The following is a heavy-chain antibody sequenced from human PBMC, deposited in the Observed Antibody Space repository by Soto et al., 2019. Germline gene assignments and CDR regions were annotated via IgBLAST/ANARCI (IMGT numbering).Heavy chain of an antibody. Sequence: SQTLSLTCAISGDSVSSNSVAWNWIRQSPSRGLEWLGRTYYRSKWYNDYAVSVKSRISINADTSKNQFSLQLNSVTPVDTAVYYCAQISMTEAPYWGQGTLVTVSS. CDR1: GDSVSSNSVA. D-gene: IGHD2-21*02. J-gene: IGHJ4*02. CDR3: AQISMTEAPY. CDR2: TYYRSKWYN. V-gene: IGHV6-1*01.